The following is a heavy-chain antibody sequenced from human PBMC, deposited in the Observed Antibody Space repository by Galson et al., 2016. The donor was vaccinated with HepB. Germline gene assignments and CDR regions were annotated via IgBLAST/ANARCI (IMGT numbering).Heavy chain of an antibody. Sequence: SETLSLTCAVSGASITDYTWWHWVRQPPGKGLEWIGEIFHDGSSNFNPSLKSRVTISVDKSNNHFSLELRSVTAADTAVCYCVKGGDYCLPSWGQGTLVTVSS. CDR1: GASITDYTW. CDR3: VKGGDYCLPS. V-gene: IGHV4-4*02. D-gene: IGHD2-21*02. CDR2: IFHDGSS. J-gene: IGHJ5*02.